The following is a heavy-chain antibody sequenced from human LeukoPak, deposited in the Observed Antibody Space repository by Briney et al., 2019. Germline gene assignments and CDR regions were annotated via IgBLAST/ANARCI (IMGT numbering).Heavy chain of an antibody. CDR2: IIPIFGTA. V-gene: IGHV1-69*13. D-gene: IGHD2-8*01. CDR1: GGTFVSYA. J-gene: IGHJ6*03. Sequence: ASVKVSCKASGGTFVSYAISWVRQAPGQGREWMGGIIPIFGTANYAQKFQGRVTITADESTSTAYMELSSLRSEDTAVYYCASHCTNGVCYPYYMDVWGKGTTVTVSS. CDR3: ASHCTNGVCYPYYMDV.